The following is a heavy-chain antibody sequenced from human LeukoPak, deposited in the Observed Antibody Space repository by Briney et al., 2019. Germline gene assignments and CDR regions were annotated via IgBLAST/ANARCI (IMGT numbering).Heavy chain of an antibody. Sequence: SETLSLTCAVYGGSFSGYYWSWIRQPPGKGLEWIGEINHSGSTNCNPSLKSRVTMSVDTSKNQFSLKLNSVTAADTAVYYCARVAQKLERITVAGTSEWRANWYFDLWGRGTLVTVSS. CDR1: GGSFSGYY. CDR2: INHSGST. D-gene: IGHD6-19*01. J-gene: IGHJ2*01. CDR3: ARVAQKLERITVAGTSEWRANWYFDL. V-gene: IGHV4-34*01.